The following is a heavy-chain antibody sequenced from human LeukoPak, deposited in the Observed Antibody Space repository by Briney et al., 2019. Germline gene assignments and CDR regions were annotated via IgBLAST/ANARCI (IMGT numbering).Heavy chain of an antibody. CDR2: ISYDGSNK. Sequence: GGSLRLSCAASGFTFSNYGMHWVRQAPGKGLERVAVISYDGSNKYYADSVKGRFTISRDNSKNTLYLQMNSLRAEDTAVYYCAKDVGSGSYYFDYWGQGTLVTVSS. V-gene: IGHV3-30*18. D-gene: IGHD1-26*01. CDR3: AKDVGSGSYYFDY. J-gene: IGHJ4*02. CDR1: GFTFSNYG.